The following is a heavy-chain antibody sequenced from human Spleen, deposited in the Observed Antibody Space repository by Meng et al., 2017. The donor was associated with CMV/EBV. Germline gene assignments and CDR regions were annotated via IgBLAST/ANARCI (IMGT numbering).Heavy chain of an antibody. V-gene: IGHV3-48*04. CDR1: GFTLSSYA. D-gene: IGHD6-19*01. Sequence: GGSLRLSCVASGFTLSSYAMSWVRQAPGKGLEWVSYISSSNSTIYYADSVKGRFTISRDNAKNSLYLQMNSLRAEDTAVYYCATLAVAEVDWFDPWGQGTLVTVSS. CDR3: ATLAVAEVDWFDP. CDR2: ISSSNSTI. J-gene: IGHJ5*02.